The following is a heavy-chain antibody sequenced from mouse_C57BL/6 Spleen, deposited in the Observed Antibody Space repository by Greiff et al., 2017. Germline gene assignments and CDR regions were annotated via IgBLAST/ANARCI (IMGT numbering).Heavy chain of an antibody. Sequence: DVQLVESGGGLVKPGGSLKLSCAASGFTFSDYGMHWVRQAPEKGLEWVAYISSGSSTIYYADTVKGRFTISRDNAKNTLFLQMTSLRSEDTAMYYCARESGKAMDYWGQGTSVTVSS. CDR3: ARESGKAMDY. CDR2: ISSGSSTI. D-gene: IGHD1-3*01. V-gene: IGHV5-17*01. CDR1: GFTFSDYG. J-gene: IGHJ4*01.